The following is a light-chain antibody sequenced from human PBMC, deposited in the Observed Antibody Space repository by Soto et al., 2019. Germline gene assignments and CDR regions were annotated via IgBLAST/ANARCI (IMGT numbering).Light chain of an antibody. CDR1: SSDVGGYNY. V-gene: IGLV2-14*01. CDR3: SSYTSSSTRV. J-gene: IGLJ2*01. CDR2: EVS. Sequence: QSALAQPASMSGSPGQSITISCTGTSSDVGGYNYVSWYQQHPGKAPKLMIYEVSKRPSGVSNRFSGSKSGNTASLTISGLQAEDEADYYCSSYTSSSTRVFGGGTKLTVL.